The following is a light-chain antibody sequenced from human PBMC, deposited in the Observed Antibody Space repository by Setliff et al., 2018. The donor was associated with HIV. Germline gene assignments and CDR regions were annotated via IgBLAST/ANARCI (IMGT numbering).Light chain of an antibody. CDR1: SSNIGVNV. CDR2: NNY. V-gene: IGLV1-44*01. Sequence: QSVLSQPPSASGTPGQRVTISCSGSSSNIGVNVVNWYQHLPGTSPTLLIYNNYQRPSGVPDRFSGSKSGSSGSLAISGLQSEDEADYYCAVWDNGLKGYVVGTVTKV. J-gene: IGLJ1*01. CDR3: AVWDNGLKGYV.